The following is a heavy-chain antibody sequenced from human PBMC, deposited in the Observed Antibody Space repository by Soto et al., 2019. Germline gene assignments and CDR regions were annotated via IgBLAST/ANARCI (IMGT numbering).Heavy chain of an antibody. V-gene: IGHV3-33*08. D-gene: IGHD5-12*01. CDR2: IWNDGSER. CDR1: GFTFRSYG. Sequence: GGSLRFSCAASGFTFRSYGMHWVRQAPGKGLEWVAVIWNDGSERYYADSVKGRFTISRDNSKNTLDLQMNSLRAEDTAVYYCARDRAGVGYNIDVWGQGTTVTVSS. CDR3: ARDRAGVGYNIDV. J-gene: IGHJ6*02.